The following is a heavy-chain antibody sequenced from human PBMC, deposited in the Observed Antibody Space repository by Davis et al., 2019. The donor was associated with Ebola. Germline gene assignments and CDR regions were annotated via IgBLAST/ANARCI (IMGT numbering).Heavy chain of an antibody. D-gene: IGHD3-16*01. Sequence: SETLSLTCAVYGGSFSGYYWSWIRQPPGKGLDWIGEINHSGSTNYNPSLKSRVTMSVDTPKNQFSLKMMSVTAADTAVYYCARDRNYDYVWEKWGQGTLVTVSS. CDR3: ARDRNYDYVWEK. V-gene: IGHV4-34*01. CDR1: GGSFSGYY. J-gene: IGHJ4*02. CDR2: INHSGST.